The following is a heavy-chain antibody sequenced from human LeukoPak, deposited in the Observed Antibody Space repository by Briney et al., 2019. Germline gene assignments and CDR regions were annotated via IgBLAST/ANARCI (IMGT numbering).Heavy chain of an antibody. CDR1: GFTFSTYK. CDR3: AKSANTVTRGVEGKSFFDY. J-gene: IGHJ4*02. V-gene: IGHV3-7*03. D-gene: IGHD4-11*01. Sequence: PGGSLRLSCVASGFTFSTYKVTWVRQAPGKGLEWVANINQDGSEKKYLDSVKGRFTISRDNAKNSLYLQMNSLRAEDTALYYCAKSANTVTRGVEGKSFFDYWGQGTLVTVSS. CDR2: INQDGSEK.